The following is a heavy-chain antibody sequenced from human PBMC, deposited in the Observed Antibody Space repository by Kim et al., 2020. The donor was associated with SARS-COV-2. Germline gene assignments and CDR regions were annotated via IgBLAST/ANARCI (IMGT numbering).Heavy chain of an antibody. CDR1: GGSISSGGYY. V-gene: IGHV4-31*03. J-gene: IGHJ4*01. CDR2: NYYSGST. CDR3: TRKYCRGGGSSCFDF. Sequence: SETLSLTCTVSGGSISSGGYYWSCLRPHPGKGLGGSGNNYYSGSTYYNPSLRRGVIISANTYKNQFSLLLSSVTAAETAVYYWTRKYCRGGGSSCFDFWG. D-gene: IGHD2-15*01.